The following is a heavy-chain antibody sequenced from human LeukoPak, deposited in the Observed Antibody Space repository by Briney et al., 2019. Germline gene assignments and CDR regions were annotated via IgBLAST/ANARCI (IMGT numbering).Heavy chain of an antibody. J-gene: IGHJ3*02. CDR1: GGSFSGYY. CDR3: ARAVVVDAFDI. D-gene: IGHD2-2*01. Sequence: SETLSLTCAVYGGSFSGYYWSWIRQPPGKGLEWIGYIYYSGSTNYNPSLKSRVTISVDTSKKQFSLKLSSVTAADTAVYYCARAVVVDAFDIWGQGTMVTVSS. CDR2: IYYSGST. V-gene: IGHV4-59*08.